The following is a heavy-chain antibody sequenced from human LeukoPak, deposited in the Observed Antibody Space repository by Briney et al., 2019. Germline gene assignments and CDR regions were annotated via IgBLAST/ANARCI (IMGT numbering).Heavy chain of an antibody. J-gene: IGHJ4*02. V-gene: IGHV3-33*08. CDR3: ARVLDTAGMSY. CDR1: GFTFSSYA. D-gene: IGHD5-18*01. Sequence: GGSLRLSCAASGFTFSSYAMSWVRQAPGKGLEWVSIIWHDGSRTYYADSVKGRFTISRDNSKNTLYLQMNSLRAEDTAVYYCARVLDTAGMSYWGQGTLVTVSS. CDR2: IWHDGSRT.